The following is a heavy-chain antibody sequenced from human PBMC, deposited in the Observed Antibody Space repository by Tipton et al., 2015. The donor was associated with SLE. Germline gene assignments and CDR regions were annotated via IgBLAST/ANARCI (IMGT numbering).Heavy chain of an antibody. CDR2: INHSVST. CDR1: GRSFSGYY. Sequence: LRLSCAVYGRSFSGYYWSWIRQPPGKGLEWIGEINHSVSTNYNPSLKSRVTISVDTSKNQFSLKLSSVNAADTAVYYCASGEGFFYGAVGGNYFDYWGQGPLVTVSS. V-gene: IGHV4-34*01. D-gene: IGHD4-17*01. J-gene: IGHJ4*02. CDR3: ASGEGFFYGAVGGNYFDY.